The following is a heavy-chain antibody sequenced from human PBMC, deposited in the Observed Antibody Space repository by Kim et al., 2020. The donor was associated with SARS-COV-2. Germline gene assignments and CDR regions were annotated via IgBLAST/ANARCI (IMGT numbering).Heavy chain of an antibody. V-gene: IGHV4-34*01. J-gene: IGHJ4*02. CDR3: ARALYGSGSYCIDY. Sequence: PSLKRRVTISVDTSKNQFSLKLSSVTAADTAVYYCARALYGSGSYCIDYWGQGTLVTVSS. D-gene: IGHD3-10*01.